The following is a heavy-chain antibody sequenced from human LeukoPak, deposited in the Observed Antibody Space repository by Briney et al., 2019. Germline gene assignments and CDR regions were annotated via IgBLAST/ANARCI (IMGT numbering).Heavy chain of an antibody. Sequence: GGSLRLSCAASGFTFSTYAMSWVRQAPGKGLEWVSAISGSGGTTYYADSVKGRFTISRDNSKNTLYLQMNSLRAEDTAVYYCATPYSYGSYYIDYWGQGTLVTVSS. CDR3: ATPYSYGSYYIDY. CDR1: GFTFSTYA. D-gene: IGHD5-18*01. V-gene: IGHV3-23*01. J-gene: IGHJ4*02. CDR2: ISGSGGTT.